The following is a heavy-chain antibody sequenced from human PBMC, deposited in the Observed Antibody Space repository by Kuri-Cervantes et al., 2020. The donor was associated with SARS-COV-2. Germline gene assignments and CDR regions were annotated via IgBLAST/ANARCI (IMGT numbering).Heavy chain of an antibody. Sequence: GESLKISCVVSGLNFSTYGMHWVRQAPGKGLEWVAVISYDGSKRYNGTSAKGRFTISRDNSKNTLYLQMNSLRAEDTAVYFCVALPRSGRSERWFSVWFGPWGQGTVVTVSS. CDR2: ISYDGSKR. D-gene: IGHD3-10*01. J-gene: IGHJ5*02. V-gene: IGHV3-30*03. CDR3: VALPRSGRSERWFSVWFGP. CDR1: GLNFSTYG.